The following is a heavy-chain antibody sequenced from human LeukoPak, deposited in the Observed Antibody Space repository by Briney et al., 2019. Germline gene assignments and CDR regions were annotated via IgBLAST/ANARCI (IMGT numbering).Heavy chain of an antibody. Sequence: GGSLRLSCGASGFTFSSYSMNWVRQAPGKGLEWVSYISSSSSTIYYADSVKGRFTISRDNAKNSLYLQMNSLRAEDTAVYYCARGGSSWPLPFDYWGQGTLVTVSS. D-gene: IGHD6-13*01. J-gene: IGHJ4*02. V-gene: IGHV3-48*01. CDR2: ISSSSSTI. CDR1: GFTFSSYS. CDR3: ARGGSSWPLPFDY.